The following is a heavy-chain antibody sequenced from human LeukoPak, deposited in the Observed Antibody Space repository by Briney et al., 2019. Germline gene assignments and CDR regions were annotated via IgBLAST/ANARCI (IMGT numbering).Heavy chain of an antibody. D-gene: IGHD3-16*01. CDR2: ISDKEDI. CDR1: GFAFSSYS. CDR3: SRSGGSYKPFDF. V-gene: IGHV3-48*04. J-gene: IGHJ4*02. Sequence: GGSLRLSCAASGFAFSSYSMNWVRPAPGKGLEWVAHISDKEDIIYADSVKGRFAISRDNAKNSQYLQMTSLRADDTGVYYCSRSGGSYKPFDFWGQGTLVTVSS.